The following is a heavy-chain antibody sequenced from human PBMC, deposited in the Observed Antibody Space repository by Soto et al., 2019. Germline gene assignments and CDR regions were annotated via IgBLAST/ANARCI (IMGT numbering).Heavy chain of an antibody. D-gene: IGHD6-13*01. CDR2: IYYSGST. CDR1: GGSISSSSYY. Sequence: SETLSLTCTVSGGSISSSSYYWGWIRQPPGKGLEWIGSIYYSGSTYYNPSLKSRVTISVDTSKNQFSLKLSSVTAADTAVYYCARRHIAAAGTVWFDPWGQGTLVTVSS. V-gene: IGHV4-39*07. CDR3: ARRHIAAAGTVWFDP. J-gene: IGHJ5*02.